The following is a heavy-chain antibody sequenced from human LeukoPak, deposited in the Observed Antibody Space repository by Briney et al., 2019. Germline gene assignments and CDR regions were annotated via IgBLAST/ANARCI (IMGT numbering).Heavy chain of an antibody. D-gene: IGHD2-15*01. CDR3: ARLLGYSADY. CDR1: GYSFPTYW. Sequence: GESLKISCKGSGYSFPTYWIVWVRQMPGKGLEWMGIIYPADSDTRYSPSFQGQVTISADKSISTAYLQWSSLKASDSAIYYCARLLGYSADYWGQGTLVTVSS. J-gene: IGHJ4*02. CDR2: IYPADSDT. V-gene: IGHV5-51*01.